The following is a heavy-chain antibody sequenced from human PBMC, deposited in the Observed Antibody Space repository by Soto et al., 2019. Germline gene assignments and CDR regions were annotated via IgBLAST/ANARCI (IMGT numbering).Heavy chain of an antibody. Sequence: GGSLRLSCAASGFTFSSYAMSWVRQAPGKGLEWVSAISGSGGSTYYADSVKGRFTISRDNSKNTLYLQMNSLRAEDTAVYYCAKGSAYDILTGYANWFDPWGQGTLVTVSS. CDR3: AKGSAYDILTGYANWFDP. V-gene: IGHV3-23*01. J-gene: IGHJ5*02. CDR1: GFTFSSYA. CDR2: ISGSGGST. D-gene: IGHD3-9*01.